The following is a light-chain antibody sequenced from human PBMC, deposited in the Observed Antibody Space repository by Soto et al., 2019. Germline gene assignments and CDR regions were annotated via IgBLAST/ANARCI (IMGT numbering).Light chain of an antibody. CDR3: QQYNRYWT. V-gene: IGKV1-5*03. CDR2: KAS. CDR1: QSISIW. J-gene: IGKJ1*01. Sequence: DIQMTQSPSTLSASVGDRVTITCRASQSISIWLAWYQHKAGKAPKLLIYKASSLESGVPSRFSGSGSGTEFTLTISSLQLDDFATYYCQQYNRYWTFGQGTKVEIK.